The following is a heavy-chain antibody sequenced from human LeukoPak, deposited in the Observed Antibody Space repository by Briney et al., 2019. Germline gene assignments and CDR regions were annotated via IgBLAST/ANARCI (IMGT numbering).Heavy chain of an antibody. Sequence: HPGGSLRLSCAASGFTFSSYAMSWVRQAPGKGLEWVSAISGSGGSTYYADSVKGRFTISRDNSKNSLYLQMNSLRAEDTAVYYCARAGGGYYPRFDYWGQGTLVTVSS. J-gene: IGHJ4*02. CDR1: GFTFSSYA. V-gene: IGHV3-23*01. D-gene: IGHD5-12*01. CDR2: ISGSGGST. CDR3: ARAGGGYYPRFDY.